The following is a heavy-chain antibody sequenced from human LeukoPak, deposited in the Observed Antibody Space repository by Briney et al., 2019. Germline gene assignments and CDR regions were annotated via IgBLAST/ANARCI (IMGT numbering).Heavy chain of an antibody. CDR3: ARAVPDYYMDV. CDR2: IKQDGSEK. CDR1: GFTFSSYW. J-gene: IGHJ6*03. Sequence: QPGGSLRLSCAASGFTFSSYWMSWVRQAPGKGLEWVANIKQDGSEKYYVDSVKVRFTISRDNAKNSLYLQMNSLRAEDTAVYYCARAVPDYYMDVWGKGTTVTVSS. V-gene: IGHV3-7*01.